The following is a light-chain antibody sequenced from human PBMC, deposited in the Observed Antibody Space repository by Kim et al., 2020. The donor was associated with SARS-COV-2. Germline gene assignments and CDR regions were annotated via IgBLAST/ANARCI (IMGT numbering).Light chain of an antibody. CDR2: LNSDGSH. V-gene: IGLV4-69*01. J-gene: IGLJ3*02. CDR3: QTWGTGTWV. Sequence: ASVKRTGTLSSGHSSYAIAWHQQQPEKGPRYLMKLNSDGSHSKGDGIPDRFSGSSSGAERYLTISSLQSEDEADYYCQTWGTGTWVFGGGTQLTVL. CDR1: SGHSSYA.